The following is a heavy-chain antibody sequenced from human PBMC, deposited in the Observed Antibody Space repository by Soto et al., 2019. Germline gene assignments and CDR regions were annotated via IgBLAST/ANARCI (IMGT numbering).Heavy chain of an antibody. CDR3: VKGSGWYGSNAFDI. V-gene: IGHV3-30*02. CDR1: GFTFSSYG. J-gene: IGHJ3*02. D-gene: IGHD6-19*01. CDR2: IWYDGSNK. Sequence: GGSLRVSCAASGFTFSSYGMHWVRQAPGKGLEWVAVIWYDGSNKYYADSVKGRFTISRDNSKNTLYLQMSSLRAEDTAVYYCVKGSGWYGSNAFDIWGQGTMVTVS.